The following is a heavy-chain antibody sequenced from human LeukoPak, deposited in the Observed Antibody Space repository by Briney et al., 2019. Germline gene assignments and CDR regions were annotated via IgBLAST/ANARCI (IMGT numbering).Heavy chain of an antibody. Sequence: ASVKLSCKASGYTFANFGITWVRQAPGQGLEWMGWISVYIGNTNYAQNLQGRVTLTTDTSTSTAYMELRSLRSDDTALYYCSRTCSSSSCYMVHWGQGTLVTVSS. D-gene: IGHD2-2*02. J-gene: IGHJ4*02. CDR2: ISVYIGNT. CDR3: SRTCSSSSCYMVH. CDR1: GYTFANFG. V-gene: IGHV1-18*01.